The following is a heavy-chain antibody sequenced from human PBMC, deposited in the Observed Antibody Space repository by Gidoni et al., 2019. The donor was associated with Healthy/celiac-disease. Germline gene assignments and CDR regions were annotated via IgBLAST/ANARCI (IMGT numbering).Heavy chain of an antibody. Sequence: EVQLVESGGGLVQPGGSLRRSCADSGFTFSSYDMHWVRQATGKGLEWVSAIGTAGDTYYPGSVNGRCTISRENAKNSLYLQMNSLRAGDTAVYYCARGEGGYYGMDVWGQGTTVTVSS. CDR2: IGTAGDT. J-gene: IGHJ6*02. D-gene: IGHD1-26*01. CDR1: GFTFSSYD. V-gene: IGHV3-13*01. CDR3: ARGEGGYYGMDV.